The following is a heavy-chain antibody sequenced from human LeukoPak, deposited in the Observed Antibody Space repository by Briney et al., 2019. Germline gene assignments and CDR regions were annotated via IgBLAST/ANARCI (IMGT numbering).Heavy chain of an antibody. CDR2: ISGSGGST. J-gene: IGHJ3*02. CDR3: AKGNTMVRGPKGAFDI. Sequence: GVSLRLSCAASGFTFSSYARSWVRQAPGKGLEWVSAISGSGGSTYYADSVKGRFTISRDNSKNTLYLQMNSLRAEDTAVYYCAKGNTMVRGPKGAFDIWGQGTMVTVSS. V-gene: IGHV3-23*01. D-gene: IGHD3-10*01. CDR1: GFTFSSYA.